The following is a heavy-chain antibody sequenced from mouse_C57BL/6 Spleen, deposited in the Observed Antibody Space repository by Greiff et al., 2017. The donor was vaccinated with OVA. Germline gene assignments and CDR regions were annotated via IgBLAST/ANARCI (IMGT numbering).Heavy chain of an antibody. CDR2: ISYDGSN. CDR3: ARQGIYYDYDLFDY. V-gene: IGHV3-6*01. D-gene: IGHD2-4*01. CDR1: GYSITSGYY. J-gene: IGHJ2*01. Sequence: EVQLQESGPGLVKPSQSLSLTCSVTGYSITSGYYWNWIRQFPGNKLEWMGYISYDGSNNYNPSLKNRISITRDTSKNQFFLKLNSVTTEDTATYYCARQGIYYDYDLFDYWGQGTTLTVSS.